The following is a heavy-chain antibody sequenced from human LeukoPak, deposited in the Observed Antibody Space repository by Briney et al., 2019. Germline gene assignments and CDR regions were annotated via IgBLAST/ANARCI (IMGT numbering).Heavy chain of an antibody. CDR1: GFTFSSHW. CDR3: AREVFEGQRQSDAFDV. V-gene: IGHV3-74*01. J-gene: IGHJ3*01. Sequence: GGSLRLSCAASGFTFSSHWMHWVRQAPGEGLVWVSRVNGPGDWTHYADSVRGRSIISRDNAENTISLQMNNLRAEDTAVYFCAREVFEGQRQSDAFDVWGQGTMVTVSS. D-gene: IGHD6-25*01. CDR2: VNGPGDWT.